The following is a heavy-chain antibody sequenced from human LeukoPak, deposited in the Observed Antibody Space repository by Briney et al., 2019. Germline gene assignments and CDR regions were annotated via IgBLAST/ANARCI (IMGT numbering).Heavy chain of an antibody. CDR3: VRLIVGAHGGGWFDP. J-gene: IGHJ5*02. Sequence: GGSLRLSCAASGFTFSSYAMNWVRQAPGKGLEWVSYISRSTSTIYYADSVKGRFTISRDNAKNSLYLQMNSLKTEDTAVYLCVRLIVGAHGGGWFDPWGLGTLVTVSS. CDR1: GFTFSSYA. D-gene: IGHD1-26*01. CDR2: ISRSTSTI. V-gene: IGHV3-48*01.